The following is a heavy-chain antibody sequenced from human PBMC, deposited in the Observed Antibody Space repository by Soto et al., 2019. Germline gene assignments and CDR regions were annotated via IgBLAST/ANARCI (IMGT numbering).Heavy chain of an antibody. Sequence: ASVKLSCKASGGTFSSYAISCVRQAPGQGLEWMGGIIPIFGTANYAQKFQGRVTITADESTSTAYMELSSLRSEDTAVYYCSLTGTTSYYYYGMDVWGQGTTVTVSS. CDR3: SLTGTTSYYYYGMDV. V-gene: IGHV1-69*13. D-gene: IGHD1-7*01. J-gene: IGHJ6*02. CDR1: GGTFSSYA. CDR2: IIPIFGTA.